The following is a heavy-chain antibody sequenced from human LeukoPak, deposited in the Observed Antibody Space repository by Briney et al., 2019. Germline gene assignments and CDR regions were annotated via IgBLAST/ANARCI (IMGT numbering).Heavy chain of an antibody. CDR1: GGSISSYY. CDR2: IYYSGST. V-gene: IGHV4-59*01. J-gene: IGHJ6*03. D-gene: IGHD6-13*01. CDR3: ARGISSSWKQYYYYYYMDV. Sequence: SETLSLTCTVSGGSISSYYWSWIRQPPGKGLEWIGYIYYSGSTSYNPSLKSRVTISVDTSKNQFSLKLSSVTAADTAVYYCARGISSSWKQYYYYYYMDVWGKGTTVTVSS.